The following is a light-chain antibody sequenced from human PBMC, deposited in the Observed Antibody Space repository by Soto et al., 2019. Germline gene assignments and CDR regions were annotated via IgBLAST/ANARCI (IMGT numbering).Light chain of an antibody. CDR2: EVT. CDR3: SSYAGSKNRYV. V-gene: IGLV2-8*01. Sequence: QSVLTQPPSASGSRGQSVTISCTGNSSDVGGYNFVSWYQQHPGKAPKVILYEVTKRPSGVPDRFSGSKSGNTASLTVSGLQTEDEAHYYCSSYAGSKNRYVFGTGTKLTVL. J-gene: IGLJ1*01. CDR1: SSDVGGYNF.